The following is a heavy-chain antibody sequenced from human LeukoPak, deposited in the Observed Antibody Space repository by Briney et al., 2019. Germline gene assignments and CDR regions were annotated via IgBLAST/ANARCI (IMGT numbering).Heavy chain of an antibody. V-gene: IGHV4-61*10. CDR1: GGSISSGSYY. J-gene: IGHJ5*02. CDR3: ARQINGPRGRNWFDP. D-gene: IGHD3-16*01. CDR2: IYYSGST. Sequence: PSETLTLTCTVSGGSISSGSYYWSWIRQPAGKGLEWIGYIYYSGSTNYNPSLKSRVTISVDTSKNQFSLKLSSVTAADTAVYYCARQINGPRGRNWFDPWGQGTLVTVSS.